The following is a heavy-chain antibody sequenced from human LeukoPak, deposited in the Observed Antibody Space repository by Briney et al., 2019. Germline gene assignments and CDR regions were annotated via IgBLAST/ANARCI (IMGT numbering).Heavy chain of an antibody. CDR2: IIPIFGTA. V-gene: IGHV1-69*01. J-gene: IGHJ4*02. D-gene: IGHD6-19*01. CDR3: ARDGAGYSSGWAPDY. Sequence: ASVKVSCKASGGTFSSYAISWVRQAPGQGLEWMGGIIPIFGTANYAQKFQGRVTITADESTSTAYVELSSLRSEDTAVYYCARDGAGYSSGWAPDYWGQGTLVTVSS. CDR1: GGTFSSYA.